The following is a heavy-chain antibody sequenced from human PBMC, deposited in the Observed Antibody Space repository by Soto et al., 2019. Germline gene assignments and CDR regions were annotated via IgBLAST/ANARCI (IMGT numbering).Heavy chain of an antibody. CDR3: ARRMFDWAVAGRMDNWFDP. D-gene: IGHD6-19*01. CDR2: INPSGGST. V-gene: IGHV1-46*03. CDR1: GYTFTSYY. Sequence: QVQLVQSGAEVKKPGASVKVSCKASGYTFTSYYMHWVRQAPGQGLEWMGIINPSGGSTSYAQKCQGSVNMTRDTSTSTVYMELSSPRSEDTAVYYCARRMFDWAVAGRMDNWFDPWGQGTLVTVSS. J-gene: IGHJ5*02.